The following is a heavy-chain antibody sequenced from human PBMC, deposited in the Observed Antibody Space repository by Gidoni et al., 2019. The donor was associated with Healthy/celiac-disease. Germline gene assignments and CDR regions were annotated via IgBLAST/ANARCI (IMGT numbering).Heavy chain of an antibody. D-gene: IGHD5-18*01. V-gene: IGHV3-49*03. CDR1: GFTFGDYA. J-gene: IGHJ6*02. CDR3: TRVSGGYSYGRLSYYYYGMDV. CDR2: IRSKAYGGTT. Sequence: EVQLVESGGGLVQPGRSLRLSCTASGFTFGDYAMSWFRQAPGKGLEWVGFIRSKAYGGTTEYAASVKGRFTISRDDSKSIAYLQMNSLKTEDTAVYYCTRVSGGYSYGRLSYYYYGMDVWGQGTTVTVSS.